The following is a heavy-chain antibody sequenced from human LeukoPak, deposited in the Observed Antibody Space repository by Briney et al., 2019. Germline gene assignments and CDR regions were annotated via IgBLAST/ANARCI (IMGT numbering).Heavy chain of an antibody. CDR1: GFTFSSYG. V-gene: IGHV3-64D*09. D-gene: IGHD6-13*01. CDR3: VKYSSSRRD. J-gene: IGHJ4*02. Sequence: GGSLRLSGSASGFTFSSYGMHWVRQAPGKGLEYVSAISTNGGITYYADSVKGRFTISRDNSKNTLYLQMSSLRAEDTAVYYCVKYSSSRRDWGQGTLVTVSS. CDR2: ISTNGGIT.